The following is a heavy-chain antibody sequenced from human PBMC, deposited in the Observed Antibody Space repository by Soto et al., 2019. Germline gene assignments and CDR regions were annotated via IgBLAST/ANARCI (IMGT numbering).Heavy chain of an antibody. Sequence: SQTLSLTCAISGDSVSSNSAAWNWIRQSPSRGLEWLGRTYYRSKWYNDCAVSVKSRITINPDTSKNQFSLQLNSVTPEDTAVYYCAREGVSSGWYGNYYGMDVWGQGTRVTVSS. CDR2: TYYRSKWYN. CDR1: GDSVSSNSAA. J-gene: IGHJ6*02. D-gene: IGHD6-19*01. CDR3: AREGVSSGWYGNYYGMDV. V-gene: IGHV6-1*01.